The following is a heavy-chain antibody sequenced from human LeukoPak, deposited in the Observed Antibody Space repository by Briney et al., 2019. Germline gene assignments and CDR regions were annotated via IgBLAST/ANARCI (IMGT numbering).Heavy chain of an antibody. V-gene: IGHV3-69-1*01. D-gene: IGHD4-23*01. CDR3: VRGNDYGGPHY. J-gene: IGHJ4*02. Sequence: GGSLRLSCTASGFTFSNNGMTWVRQAPRKGLEWVSAIVASGSTFTADPVKGRFTISRDNGKNTLFLQMNSLRAEDAAVYYCVRGNDYGGPHYWGQGTLVTVSS. CDR1: GFTFSNNG. CDR2: IVASGST.